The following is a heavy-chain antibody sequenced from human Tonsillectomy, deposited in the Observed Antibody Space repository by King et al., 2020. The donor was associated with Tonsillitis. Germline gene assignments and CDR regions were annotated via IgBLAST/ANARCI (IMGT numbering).Heavy chain of an antibody. Sequence: VQLQESGPGLVKPSETLSLTCTVSGGSISSYYWSWIRQPPGKGLEWIGYIYYSGSTNYNPSLKSRVTISIHTSKNQFSLKLSSVTAADTAVDYCARDLYGGFGDFGYWGQGTLVTVSS. CDR1: GGSISSYY. J-gene: IGHJ4*02. V-gene: IGHV4-59*01. CDR2: IYYSGST. CDR3: ARDLYGGFGDFGY. D-gene: IGHD3-10*01.